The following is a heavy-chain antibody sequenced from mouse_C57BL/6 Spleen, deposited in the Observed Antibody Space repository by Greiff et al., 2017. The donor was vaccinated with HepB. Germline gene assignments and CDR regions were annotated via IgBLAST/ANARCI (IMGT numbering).Heavy chain of an antibody. CDR2: IYPGDGDT. J-gene: IGHJ4*01. Sequence: QVQLQQSGPELVKPGASVKISCKASGYAFSSSWMNWVKQRPGKGLEWIGRIYPGDGDTNYNGKFKGKATLTADKSSSTAYMQLSSLTSEDSAVYFCARNPYYYGSYYYAMDYWGQGTSVTVSS. CDR1: GYAFSSSW. V-gene: IGHV1-82*01. D-gene: IGHD1-1*01. CDR3: ARNPYYYGSYYYAMDY.